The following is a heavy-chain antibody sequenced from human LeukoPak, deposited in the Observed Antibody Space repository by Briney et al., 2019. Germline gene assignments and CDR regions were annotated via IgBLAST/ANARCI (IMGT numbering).Heavy chain of an antibody. CDR1: GYTLTDYA. D-gene: IGHD5-18*01. Sequence: GASVKVSCKASGYTLTDYALNWVRQAPGQGLEWMGWINTNTGNPMYAPGFTGRFVFSLDTSVSTAGLQISSLKAEDTAIYYCARGGRGSSSGTDYWGQGTLVTVSS. J-gene: IGHJ4*02. V-gene: IGHV7-4-1*02. CDR3: ARGGRGSSSGTDY. CDR2: INTNTGNP.